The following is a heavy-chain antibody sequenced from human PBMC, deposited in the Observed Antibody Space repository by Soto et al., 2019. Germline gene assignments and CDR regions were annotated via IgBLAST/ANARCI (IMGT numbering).Heavy chain of an antibody. J-gene: IGHJ4*02. CDR1: GGSIGSDGYS. CDR2: IYHSGST. Sequence: QLQLQESGSGLVKPSQTLSLTCAVSGGSIGSDGYSWSWIRQPPGKGLEWIGYIYHSGSTYYNPSLKSRVTISVDRSKNQFSLKLSSVTAADTAVYYCAGGWLRADYWGQGTLVTVSS. D-gene: IGHD5-12*01. V-gene: IGHV4-30-2*01. CDR3: AGGWLRADY.